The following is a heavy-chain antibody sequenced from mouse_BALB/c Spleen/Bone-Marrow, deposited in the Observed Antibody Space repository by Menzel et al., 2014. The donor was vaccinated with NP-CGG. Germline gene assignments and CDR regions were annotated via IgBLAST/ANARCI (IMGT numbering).Heavy chain of an antibody. J-gene: IGHJ4*01. CDR1: GFTFSSYG. D-gene: IGHD2-14*01. Sequence: DVQLVESGGGLVKPGGSLKLSCAASGFTFSSYGMSWVRQTPEKRLEWVATISGGGSYTYYPDSVKGRLTISRDNAKNNLYLQMSSLRSEDTALYYCARGHYRYDAYAMDYWGQGTSVTVSS. V-gene: IGHV5-9-2*01. CDR2: ISGGGSYT. CDR3: ARGHYRYDAYAMDY.